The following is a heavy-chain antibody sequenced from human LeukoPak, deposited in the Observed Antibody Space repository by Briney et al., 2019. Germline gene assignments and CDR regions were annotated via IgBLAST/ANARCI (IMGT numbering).Heavy chain of an antibody. CDR2: IKSKTDGGTA. V-gene: IGHV3-15*01. D-gene: IGHD5-18*01. CDR3: ATEADTAMALPKN. CDR1: GFAFNNAW. J-gene: IGHJ4*02. Sequence: GGSLRLSCAASGFAFNNAWMSWVRLAPGKGLEWVGRIKSKTDGGTADYAAPVKGRFTISRDDSKNMVFLQMNSLKIADTALCFCATEADTAMALPKNWGQGTLVTVSS.